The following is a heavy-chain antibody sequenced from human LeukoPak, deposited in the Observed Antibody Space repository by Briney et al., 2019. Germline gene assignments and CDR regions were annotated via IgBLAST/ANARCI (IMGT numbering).Heavy chain of an antibody. V-gene: IGHV3-23*01. CDR3: AKDRRPVRPDAFDI. D-gene: IGHD1-1*01. CDR2: ISGISGAT. CDR1: GFTFSSYA. Sequence: GGSLRLSCAASGFTFSSYAMNWVRQAPGKGLEWVSTISGISGATHYADSVKGRFTISRDNYKSTLYLQMNSLRAEDTAIYYCAKDRRPVRPDAFDIWGQGTVVAVSS. J-gene: IGHJ3*02.